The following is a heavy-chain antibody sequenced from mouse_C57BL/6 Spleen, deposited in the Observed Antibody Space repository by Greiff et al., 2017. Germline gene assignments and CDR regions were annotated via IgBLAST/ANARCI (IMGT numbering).Heavy chain of an antibody. J-gene: IGHJ3*01. Sequence: EVKLVESGGGLVQPGGSLKLSCAASGFTFSDYGMAWVRQAPRKGPEWVAFISNLAYSISYADTVTGRFTISRGNAKNTLYLEMSSLRSEDTAMYYCASVYYGSRGFAYWGQGTLVTVSA. CDR1: GFTFSDYG. CDR3: ASVYYGSRGFAY. CDR2: ISNLAYSI. D-gene: IGHD1-1*01. V-gene: IGHV5-15*04.